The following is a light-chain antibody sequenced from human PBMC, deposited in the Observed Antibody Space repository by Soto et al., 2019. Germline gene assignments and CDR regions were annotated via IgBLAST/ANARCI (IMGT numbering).Light chain of an antibody. Sequence: QSALTQPASVSGSPGQSITISCTGTSSDVGVYDYVSWYQQHPGKAPKLMIYEVSNRPSGISNRFSGSKSGNTASLTISGLQAEDEADYYCSSYTSRSTVTFGGGTKVTVL. CDR3: SSYTSRSTVT. CDR1: SSDVGVYDY. J-gene: IGLJ2*01. V-gene: IGLV2-14*01. CDR2: EVS.